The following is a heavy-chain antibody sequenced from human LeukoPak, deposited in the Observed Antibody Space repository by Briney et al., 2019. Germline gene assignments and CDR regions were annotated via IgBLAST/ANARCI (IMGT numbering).Heavy chain of an antibody. CDR3: ARSDYYYYYMDV. Sequence: ASVKVSCKASGYIFTVYYMHWVRQAPGQGLEWMAWINPNSGDTNYAQKFQGRVTMTRDTSIRTAYMELSRLRSDDTAVYYCARSDYYYYYMDVWGKGTTVTVSS. V-gene: IGHV1-2*02. J-gene: IGHJ6*03. CDR2: INPNSGDT. CDR1: GYIFTVYY.